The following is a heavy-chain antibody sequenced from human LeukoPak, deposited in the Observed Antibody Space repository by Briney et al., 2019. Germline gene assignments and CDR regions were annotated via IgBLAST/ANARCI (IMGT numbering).Heavy chain of an antibody. CDR1: GFTDSSNY. CDR3: ARDPSSSGWSFQH. CDR2: IYSGGST. D-gene: IGHD6-19*01. V-gene: IGHV3-53*01. J-gene: IGHJ1*01. Sequence: GGSLRLSCAASGFTDSSNYMSWVRQAPGKGLEWVSVIYSGGSTYYADSVKGRFTISRDNSKNTLYLQMNSLRAEDTAVYYCARDPSSSGWSFQHWGQGTLVTVSS.